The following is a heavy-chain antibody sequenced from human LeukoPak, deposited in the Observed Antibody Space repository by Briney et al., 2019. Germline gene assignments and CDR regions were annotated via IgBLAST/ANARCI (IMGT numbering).Heavy chain of an antibody. D-gene: IGHD5-12*01. V-gene: IGHV3-73*01. J-gene: IGHJ4*02. CDR3: TRRRDGPYSGYDSFY. CDR2: IRSKANSYAT. Sequence: AGGSLRLSCAASGFTFSGSAMHWVRQASGKGLEWVGRIRSKANSYATAYAASVKGRFTISRDDSKNTAYLQMNSLKTEDTAVYYCTRRRDGPYSGYDSFYWGQGTLVTVSS. CDR1: GFTFSGSA.